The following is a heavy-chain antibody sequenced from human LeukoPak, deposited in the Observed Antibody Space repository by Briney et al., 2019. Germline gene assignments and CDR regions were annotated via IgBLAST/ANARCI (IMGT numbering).Heavy chain of an antibody. CDR3: ARDLPGTSFFDY. CDR2: VYYRGST. D-gene: IGHD2-2*01. V-gene: IGHV4-59*11. J-gene: IGHJ4*02. CDR1: GGSISGHY. Sequence: KPSETLSLTCTVSGGSISGHYWGWIRQPPGKGPEWIGHVYYRGSTSYNPSLASRVTLSVATSKNQFSLNLTSVTAADTAVYYCARDLPGTSFFDYWGRGTLVTVSS.